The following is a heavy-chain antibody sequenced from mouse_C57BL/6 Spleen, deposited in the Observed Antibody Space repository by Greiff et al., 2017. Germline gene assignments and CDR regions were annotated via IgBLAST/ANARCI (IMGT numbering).Heavy chain of an antibody. Sequence: VQLQQPGAELVRPGSSVKLSCKASGYTFTSYWMDWVKQRPGQGLEWIGNIYPSDSETHYNQKFKDKATLTVDKSSSTAYMQLSSLTSEDSAVYYCARSHSNYEGVWFAYWGQGTLVTVSA. CDR2: IYPSDSET. CDR1: GYTFTSYW. J-gene: IGHJ3*01. V-gene: IGHV1-61*01. CDR3: ARSHSNYEGVWFAY. D-gene: IGHD2-5*01.